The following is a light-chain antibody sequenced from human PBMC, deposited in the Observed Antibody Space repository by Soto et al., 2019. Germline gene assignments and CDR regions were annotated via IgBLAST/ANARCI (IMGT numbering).Light chain of an antibody. J-gene: IGLJ1*01. CDR1: SSDVGSYNL. CDR3: ISFTTSSTRV. V-gene: IGLV2-14*02. Sequence: QSALTQPASVSGSPGQSITISCTGTSSDVGSYNLVSWYQQYPGKAPKLMIYEVSYRPSGVSNRFSGSKSGNTASLTISGLQAEDEADYYCISFTTSSTRVFGTGTKLTVL. CDR2: EVS.